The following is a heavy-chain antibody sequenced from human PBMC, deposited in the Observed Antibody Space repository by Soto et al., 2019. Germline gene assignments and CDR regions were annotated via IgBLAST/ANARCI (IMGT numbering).Heavy chain of an antibody. CDR1: GFAFSTYA. D-gene: IGHD2-15*01. CDR3: VCGGEVSVVVVPVFDY. J-gene: IGHJ4*02. CDR2: ISSGGTDT. Sequence: EEQLLESGGGLVQPGGSLRLSCAASGFAFSTYAMSWVRQAPGKGLEWVSAISSGGTDTYYADSVKGRFTISRDNSKNSLFRHRNSLRADDPAVYFCVCGGEVSVVVVPVFDYWGQGTPVTVSS. V-gene: IGHV3-23*01.